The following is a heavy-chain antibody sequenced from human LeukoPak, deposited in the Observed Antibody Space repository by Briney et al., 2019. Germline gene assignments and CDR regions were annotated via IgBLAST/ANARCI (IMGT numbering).Heavy chain of an antibody. Sequence: GRSLRLSCAASGFTFSSYGMHWVRQAPGKGLEWVAVISYDGSNKYYADSVKGRFTISRDNSKNTLYLQMNGLRAEDTAVYYCARGTYSYGSNGPTFDYWGQGTLVTVSS. V-gene: IGHV3-30*03. CDR1: GFTFSSYG. CDR2: ISYDGSNK. D-gene: IGHD5-18*01. J-gene: IGHJ4*02. CDR3: ARGTYSYGSNGPTFDY.